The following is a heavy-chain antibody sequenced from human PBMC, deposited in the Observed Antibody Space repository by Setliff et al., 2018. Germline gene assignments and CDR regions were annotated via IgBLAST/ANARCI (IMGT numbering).Heavy chain of an antibody. CDR3: ARHSSRPY. J-gene: IGHJ4*02. V-gene: IGHV4-39*07. CDR1: GASISSSSYY. Sequence: ASETLSLTCTVSGASISSSSYYWAWIRQPPGRGLELIGSIFYGGSTYYNPSLKSRVTISIDASKNQFSLKLDSVTAADTAVYYCARHSSRPYWGQGTLVTVSS. CDR2: IFYGGST.